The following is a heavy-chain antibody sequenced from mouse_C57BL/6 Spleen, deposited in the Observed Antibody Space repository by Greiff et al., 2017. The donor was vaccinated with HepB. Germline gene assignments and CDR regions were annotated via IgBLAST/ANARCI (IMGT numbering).Heavy chain of an antibody. CDR3: ARSGRSNYGFDY. D-gene: IGHD2-5*01. V-gene: IGHV1-82*01. CDR1: GYAFSSSW. J-gene: IGHJ2*01. Sequence: QVQLQQSGPELVKPGASVKISCKASGYAFSSSWMNWVKQRPGKGLEWIGRIYPGDGDTNYNGKFKGKATLTADKSSSTAYMQLSSLTSEDSAVYFCARSGRSNYGFDYWGQGTTLTVSS. CDR2: IYPGDGDT.